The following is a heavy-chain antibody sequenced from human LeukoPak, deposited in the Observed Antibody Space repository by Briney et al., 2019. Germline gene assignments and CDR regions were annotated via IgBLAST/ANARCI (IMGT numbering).Heavy chain of an antibody. V-gene: IGHV1-8*01. D-gene: IGHD5-18*01. CDR3: ARGQILRGYSYGFDVGSGDY. J-gene: IGHJ4*02. Sequence: ASVKVSCKASGYTFTSYDINWVRQATGQGLEWVGWMNPNSGNTGYAQKFQGRVTMTRNTSISTAYMELSSLRSEDTAVYYCARGQILRGYSYGFDVGSGDYWGQGTLVTVSS. CDR2: MNPNSGNT. CDR1: GYTFTSYD.